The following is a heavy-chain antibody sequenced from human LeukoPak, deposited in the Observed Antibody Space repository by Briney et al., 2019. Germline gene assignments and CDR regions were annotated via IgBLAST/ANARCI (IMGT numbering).Heavy chain of an antibody. D-gene: IGHD5-12*01. CDR3: ARDRYSGYDGFGAFDI. CDR1: GDSISSGGYY. V-gene: IGHV4-31*03. J-gene: IGHJ3*02. CDR2: IYYTGST. Sequence: PSETLSLTCTVSGDSISSGGYYWSWVRQHPGKDLEWIGYIYYTGSTYYNPSLESRVTISVDTSKNRFSLKLSSVTAADTAVYYCARDRYSGYDGFGAFDIWGQGTMVTVSS.